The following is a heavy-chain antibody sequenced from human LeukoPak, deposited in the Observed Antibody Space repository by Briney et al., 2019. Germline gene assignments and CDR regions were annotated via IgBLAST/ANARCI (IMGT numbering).Heavy chain of an antibody. CDR2: INPNSGGT. Sequence: ASVKVSCKASGGTFSSYAISWVRQAPGQGLEWMGWINPNSGGTNYAQKFQGRVTMTRDTSISTAYMELSRLRSDDTAVYYCASLNYDFWSGYLPWGQGTLVTVSS. D-gene: IGHD3-3*01. CDR3: ASLNYDFWSGYLP. J-gene: IGHJ5*02. CDR1: GGTFSSYA. V-gene: IGHV1-2*02.